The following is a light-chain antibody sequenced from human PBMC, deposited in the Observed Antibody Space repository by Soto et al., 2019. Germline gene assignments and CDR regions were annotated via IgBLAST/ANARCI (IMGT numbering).Light chain of an antibody. CDR1: QTLFRNY. J-gene: IGKJ1*01. CDR2: GAS. V-gene: IGKV3-20*01. Sequence: EIVLTQSPATVSVKPGERVTLPCRASQTLFRNYLAWYQQKPGQAPRLLSDGASPRATGIADRFSGGVSGTDFTLTIIRLEPEDIRVYRRLQYVRSKTFCQGTNVDI. CDR3: LQYVRSKT.